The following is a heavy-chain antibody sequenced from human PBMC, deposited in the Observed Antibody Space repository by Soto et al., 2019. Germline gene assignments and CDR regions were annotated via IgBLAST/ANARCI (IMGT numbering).Heavy chain of an antibody. CDR2: IYHSGST. J-gene: IGHJ3*02. CDR1: GYSISSGYY. Sequence: SETLSLTCAVSGYSISSGYYWGWIRQPPGKGLEWIGSIYHSGSTYYNPSLKSRVTISVDTSKNQFSLKLSSVTAADTAVYYCARDGSIDDRYDFWSGYYYAFDIWGQGTMVTVSS. D-gene: IGHD3-3*01. V-gene: IGHV4-38-2*02. CDR3: ARDGSIDDRYDFWSGYYYAFDI.